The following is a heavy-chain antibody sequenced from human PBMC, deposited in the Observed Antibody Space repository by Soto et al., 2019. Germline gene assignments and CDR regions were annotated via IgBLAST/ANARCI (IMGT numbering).Heavy chain of an antibody. D-gene: IGHD6-19*01. J-gene: IGHJ2*01. CDR2: ISYDGSNK. CDR1: GFTFSSYA. CDR3: ARVTSSGWRAGGYFDL. Sequence: QVQLVESGGGAVQPGRSLRLSCAASGFTFSSYAMHWVRQAPGKGLEWVAVISYDGSNKYYADSVKGRFTISRDNSKNTLYLQMNSLRAEDTAVYYCARVTSSGWRAGGYFDLWGRGTLVTVSS. V-gene: IGHV3-30-3*01.